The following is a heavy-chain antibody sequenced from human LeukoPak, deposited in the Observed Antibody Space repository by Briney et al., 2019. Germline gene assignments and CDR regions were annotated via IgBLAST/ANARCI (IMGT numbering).Heavy chain of an antibody. CDR3: ARIAVAGTDRQYYFDY. J-gene: IGHJ4*02. V-gene: IGHV5-51*01. CDR1: GYSFTNYW. CDR2: IYASDSDT. Sequence: GESLKISCRGSGYSFTNYWIGWVRQKPGKGLEWMGRIYASDSDTRYSPSFQGQVTISADRSISTAYLQWSSLKAPDTAMYYCARIAVAGTDRQYYFDYWGQGTLVTVSS. D-gene: IGHD6-19*01.